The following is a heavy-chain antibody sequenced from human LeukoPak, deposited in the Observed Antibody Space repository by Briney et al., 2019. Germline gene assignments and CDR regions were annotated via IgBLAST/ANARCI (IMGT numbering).Heavy chain of an antibody. CDR1: GPSIGSYY. CDR3: ARGGRSGSYGYYFDY. D-gene: IGHD3-10*01. J-gene: IGHJ4*02. CDR2: FYYSGST. Sequence: PSETLSLTCTVSGPSIGSYYWSWIRQPPGKRLEWIGYFYYSGSTSYNPSLNSQVIISADTSKNQFSLKLISVTAADTAVYYCARGGRSGSYGYYFDYWGQGTLVTVSS. V-gene: IGHV4-59*01.